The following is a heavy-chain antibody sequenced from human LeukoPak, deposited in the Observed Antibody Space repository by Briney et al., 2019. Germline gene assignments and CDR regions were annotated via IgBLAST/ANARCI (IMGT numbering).Heavy chain of an antibody. Sequence: GGSLRLSCPASGFTFSDYYMSWIRQAPGKGLEWVSYISSSGSTIYYADSMKGRFTISRDNAKNSLYLQMNSLRAEDTAVYYCARGWFGELSTVDYWGQGTLVTVSS. D-gene: IGHD3-10*01. CDR1: GFTFSDYY. CDR3: ARGWFGELSTVDY. CDR2: ISSSGSTI. V-gene: IGHV3-11*01. J-gene: IGHJ4*02.